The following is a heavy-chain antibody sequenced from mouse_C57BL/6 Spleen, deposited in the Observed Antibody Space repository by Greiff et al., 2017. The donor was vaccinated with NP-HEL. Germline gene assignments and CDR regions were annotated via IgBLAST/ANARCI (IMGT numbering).Heavy chain of an antibody. CDR3: ARYDYDVYWYFDV. J-gene: IGHJ1*03. V-gene: IGHV1-78*01. Sequence: VQLQQSDAELVKPGASVKISCKVSGYTFTDHTIHWMKQRPEQGLEWIGYIYPRDGSTKYNGKFKGKATLTADKSSSTAYMQLNSLTSEDSAVYFCARYDYDVYWYFDVWGTGTTVTVSS. CDR1: GYTFTDHT. D-gene: IGHD2-4*01. CDR2: IYPRDGST.